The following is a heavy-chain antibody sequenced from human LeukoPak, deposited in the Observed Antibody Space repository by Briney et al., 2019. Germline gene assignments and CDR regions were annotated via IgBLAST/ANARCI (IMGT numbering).Heavy chain of an antibody. CDR2: IKQDGSEK. V-gene: IGHV3-7*01. D-gene: IGHD6-13*01. CDR3: ASMGLAAAGTRGYYYYYYMDV. CDR1: GFAFSNYW. J-gene: IGHJ6*03. Sequence: GGSLRLSCAASGFAFSNYWMNWVRQAPGKGLEWVANIKQDGSEKNYVDSVKGRFTISRDNSKNTLYLQMNSLRAEDTAVYYCASMGLAAAGTRGYYYYYYMDVWGKGTTVTISS.